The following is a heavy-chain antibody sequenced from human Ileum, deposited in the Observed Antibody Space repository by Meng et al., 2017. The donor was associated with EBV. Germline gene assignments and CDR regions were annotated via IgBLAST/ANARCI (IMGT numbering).Heavy chain of an antibody. Sequence: QVQPQQGGARLFKPSGTLSLTCGVYGGSFSNYYWTWIRQPPGKGLEWIGEISHTGTTKYNPSLKNRVTISLDTSNNQFSLNLNSVTAADTALYYCARYGTCGANSFYCFDPWGQGTLVTVSS. CDR1: GGSFSNYY. CDR3: ARYGTCGANSFYCFDP. V-gene: IGHV4-34*01. CDR2: ISHTGTT. J-gene: IGHJ5*02. D-gene: IGHD4-23*01.